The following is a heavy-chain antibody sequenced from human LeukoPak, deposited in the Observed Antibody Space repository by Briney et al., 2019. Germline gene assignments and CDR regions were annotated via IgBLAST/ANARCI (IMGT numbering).Heavy chain of an antibody. V-gene: IGHV5-51*01. Sequence: GESLQISCKGSGYSFTNYWIGRVRQMPGKGLEWMGIIYPADSDTRYSPSFQGQVTISVDKTTSTAYLQWSSLKASDTAMYYCARRIPLSGYMDYWGQGTLVSVPS. J-gene: IGHJ4*02. D-gene: IGHD3-22*01. CDR1: GYSFTNYW. CDR3: ARRIPLSGYMDY. CDR2: IYPADSDT.